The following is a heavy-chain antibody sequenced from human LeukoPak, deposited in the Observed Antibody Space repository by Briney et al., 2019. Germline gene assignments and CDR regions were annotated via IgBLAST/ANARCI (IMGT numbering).Heavy chain of an antibody. Sequence: GGSLRLSCAASGFTFDDYTMHWVRQAPGKGLEWVSLISWDGGSTYYADSVKGRFTISRDNSKNSLYLQMNSLRTEDTAVYYCAKGDGGGSCHHWRQGTLVSVSS. J-gene: IGHJ1*01. V-gene: IGHV3-43*01. CDR2: ISWDGGST. CDR3: AKGDGGGSCHH. CDR1: GFTFDDYT. D-gene: IGHD2-15*01.